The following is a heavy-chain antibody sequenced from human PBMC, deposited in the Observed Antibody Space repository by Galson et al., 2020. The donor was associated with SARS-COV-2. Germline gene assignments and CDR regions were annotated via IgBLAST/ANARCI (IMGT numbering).Heavy chain of an antibody. CDR1: GCSISSDAYH. CDR3: ARARHRGVTPNWFDP. D-gene: IGHD3-10*01. Sequence: SETLSLTCTVSGCSISSDAYHWSWIRQPPGKGLEWIGYIYYSGTTYYTPSLRSRLTISVDTSKNQFSLKLSSVTAADTAVYYCARARHRGVTPNWFDPWGQGTLVTVSS. J-gene: IGHJ5*02. CDR2: IYYSGTT. V-gene: IGHV4-30-4*08.